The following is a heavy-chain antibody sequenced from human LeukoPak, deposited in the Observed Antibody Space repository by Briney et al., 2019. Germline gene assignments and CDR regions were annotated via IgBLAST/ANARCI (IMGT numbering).Heavy chain of an antibody. CDR3: ARSSSTSYDAFDI. J-gene: IGHJ3*02. Sequence: PGGSRRLSCAASGFTFSSYAMHWVRQAPGKGLEWVAVISYDGSNKYYADSVKGRFTISRDNSKNTLYLQMNSLRAEDTAVYYCARSSSTSYDAFDIWGQGTMVTVSS. D-gene: IGHD2-2*01. CDR1: GFTFSSYA. CDR2: ISYDGSNK. V-gene: IGHV3-30-3*01.